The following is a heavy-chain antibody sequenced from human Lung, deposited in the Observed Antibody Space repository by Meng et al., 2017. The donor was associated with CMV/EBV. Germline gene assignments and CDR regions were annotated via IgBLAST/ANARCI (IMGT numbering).Heavy chain of an antibody. J-gene: IGHJ4*02. CDR3: ARERDSSSWFDGY. D-gene: IGHD6-13*01. Sequence: SVKVSCKASGGTFSSYAISWVRQAPGQGLEWMGVIIPIIGITKYAQRFQGRVTITADTSTSTAYMELSSLRSEDTAMYYCARERDSSSWFDGYWGQGTLVTVSS. CDR1: GGTFSSYA. CDR2: IIPIIGIT. V-gene: IGHV1-69*10.